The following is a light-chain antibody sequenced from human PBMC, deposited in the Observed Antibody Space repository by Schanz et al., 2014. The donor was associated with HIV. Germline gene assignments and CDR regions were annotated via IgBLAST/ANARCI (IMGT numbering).Light chain of an antibody. V-gene: IGKV3-20*01. CDR3: QQYGSS. J-gene: IGKJ3*01. CDR2: GAS. Sequence: EVVLTQSPGTLSLSPRGRATLACRASQSVSSSYLAWYQQKPGQAPRLLIYGASSRATGIPDRFSGSGSGTDFTLTISGLEPEDFAVYYCQQYGSSFGPGTKVEIK. CDR1: QSVSSSY.